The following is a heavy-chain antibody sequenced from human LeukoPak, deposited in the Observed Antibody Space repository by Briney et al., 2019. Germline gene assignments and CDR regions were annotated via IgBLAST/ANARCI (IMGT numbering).Heavy chain of an antibody. J-gene: IGHJ5*02. Sequence: SETLSLTCTVSGGSISSYYWSWIRQPPGKGLEWIGRIDTTGSINYNPSLKSRITVSGDTSKNQFSLKLSSVTAADTAVYYCARDLGGGWFDPWGQGTLVTVSS. V-gene: IGHV4-4*07. CDR2: IDTTGSI. CDR1: GGSISSYY. CDR3: ARDLGGGWFDP.